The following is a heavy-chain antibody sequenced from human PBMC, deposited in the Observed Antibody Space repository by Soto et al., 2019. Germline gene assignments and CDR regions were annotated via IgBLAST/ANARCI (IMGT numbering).Heavy chain of an antibody. CDR3: AKDRSLGHCSGGDCYYYYGTDV. Sequence: GGSLRLSCEGSGFKFRDYGIHWVRQAPGKGLEWVAVVSYDGSKAYYADSVEGRFTISRDNSKNSVDLQMNSLRPEDTGIYYCAKDRSLGHCSGGDCYYYYGTDVWGQGTTVTVSS. CDR1: GFKFRDYG. D-gene: IGHD2-15*01. CDR2: VSYDGSKA. V-gene: IGHV3-30*18. J-gene: IGHJ6*02.